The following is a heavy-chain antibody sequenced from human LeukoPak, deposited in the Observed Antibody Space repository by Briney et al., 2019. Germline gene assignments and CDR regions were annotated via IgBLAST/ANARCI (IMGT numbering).Heavy chain of an antibody. Sequence: GGSLRLSCAASGFTFSSYRVYWVRHAPGKGLVWVSRINTDGSSIRYADSVKGRFTISRDNAKNTLYLQMNSLRGEDTAVYYCAREWELLPWDWGQGTLVTVSS. D-gene: IGHD3-10*01. CDR3: AREWELLPWD. CDR2: INTDGSSI. V-gene: IGHV3-74*01. CDR1: GFTFSSYR. J-gene: IGHJ4*02.